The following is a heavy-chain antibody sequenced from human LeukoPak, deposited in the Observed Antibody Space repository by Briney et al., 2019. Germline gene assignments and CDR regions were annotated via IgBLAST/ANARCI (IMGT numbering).Heavy chain of an antibody. CDR3: ARRVVRLKSFDY. J-gene: IGHJ4*02. Sequence: GGSLRLSCAASGFTFISYWLSWVRQAPGKGLDWVANIKRDGSEKYYVDSVKGRFTISRDNAKNSLYLQMNSLRAEDTAVYYCARRVVRLKSFDYWGQGTLVNVSS. CDR2: IKRDGSEK. V-gene: IGHV3-7*01. CDR1: GFTFISYW.